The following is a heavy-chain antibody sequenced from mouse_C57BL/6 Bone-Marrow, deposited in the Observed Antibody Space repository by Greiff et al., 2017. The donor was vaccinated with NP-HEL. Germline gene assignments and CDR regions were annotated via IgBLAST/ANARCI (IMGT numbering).Heavy chain of an antibody. Sequence: EVKVVESGGGLVKPGGSLKLSCAASGFTFSDYGMHWVRQAPEKGLEWVAYISSGSSTIYYADTVKGRFTISGDNAKHTLFMQMTSLRSEDTAMYYCPRGLLLRFPFDYWGQGTTLTVSS. CDR3: PRGLLLRFPFDY. J-gene: IGHJ2*01. V-gene: IGHV5-17*01. CDR1: GFTFSDYG. CDR2: ISSGSSTI. D-gene: IGHD1-1*01.